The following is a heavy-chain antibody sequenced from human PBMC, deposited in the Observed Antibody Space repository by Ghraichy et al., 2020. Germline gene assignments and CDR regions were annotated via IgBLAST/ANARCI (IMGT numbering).Heavy chain of an antibody. V-gene: IGHV1-3*01. D-gene: IGHD3-10*01. CDR3: ARVGGYGSGSYYGTPLDY. CDR1: GYTFTSYA. Sequence: ASVKVSCKSSGYTFTSYAMHWVRQAPGQRLEWMGWINAGNGNTKYSQKFQGRVTITRDTSASPAYMELSSLRSEDTAVYYCARVGGYGSGSYYGTPLDYWGQGTLVTFS. CDR2: INAGNGNT. J-gene: IGHJ4*02.